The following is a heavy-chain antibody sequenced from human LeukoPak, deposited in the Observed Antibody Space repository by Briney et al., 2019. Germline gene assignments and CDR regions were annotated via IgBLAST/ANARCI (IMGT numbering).Heavy chain of an antibody. CDR1: GFTFSSYW. Sequence: GGSLRLSCEASGFTFSSYWMHWVRQAPGKGLVWVSRINSDGSSTSYADSVKGRFTISRDNAKNTLYLQMNSLRAEDTAVYYCARDRLTYCGGDCSFDNWGQGTLVTVSS. J-gene: IGHJ4*02. CDR3: ARDRLTYCGGDCSFDN. V-gene: IGHV3-74*01. CDR2: INSDGSST. D-gene: IGHD2-21*01.